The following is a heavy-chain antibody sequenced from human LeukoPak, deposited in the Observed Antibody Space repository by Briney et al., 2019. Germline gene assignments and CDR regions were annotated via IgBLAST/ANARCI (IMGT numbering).Heavy chain of an antibody. CDR2: VSDSNGHT. CDR1: GYTFTSFV. D-gene: IGHD1/OR15-1a*01. CDR3: ARDHWNSDREFAF. Sequence: GAAVKVSCKPSGYTFTSFVISGVRQAPGGGREWVGWVSDSNGHTNYAQKFKGRVTITTDTSTTTTFMDLRSLTSDDTAVYYCARDHWNSDREFAFWGQGTLVTVSS. J-gene: IGHJ4*02. V-gene: IGHV1-18*01.